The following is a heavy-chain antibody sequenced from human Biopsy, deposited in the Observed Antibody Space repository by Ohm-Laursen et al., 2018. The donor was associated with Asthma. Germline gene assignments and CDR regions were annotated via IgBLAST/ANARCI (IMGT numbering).Heavy chain of an antibody. Sequence: SVKVSCKVSGYTFIGCHIHWMRQAPGQGLEWMGRINPNSGGTNYAQKFQGRVTMTRDTSISTAYMEVSRLRSDDTAVYYCARGQKSAGDRWFDPWGQGTLVTVSS. V-gene: IGHV1-2*06. D-gene: IGHD6-13*01. CDR2: INPNSGGT. J-gene: IGHJ5*02. CDR1: GYTFIGCH. CDR3: ARGQKSAGDRWFDP.